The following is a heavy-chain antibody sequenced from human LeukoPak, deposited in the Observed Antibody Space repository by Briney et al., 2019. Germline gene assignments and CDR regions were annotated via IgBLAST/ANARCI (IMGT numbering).Heavy chain of an antibody. CDR3: AKDGPRDRMYYDILTGYSPTGLFDY. CDR1: GFTFSSYA. CDR2: ISSSGGST. J-gene: IGHJ4*02. Sequence: GGSLRLSCAASGFTFSSYAMSWVRQAPGKGLEWVSAISSSGGSTYYADSVKGRFTISRDNSKNTLYLQMNSLRAEDTAVYYCAKDGPRDRMYYDILTGYSPTGLFDYWGQGTLSPSPQ. D-gene: IGHD3-9*01. V-gene: IGHV3-23*01.